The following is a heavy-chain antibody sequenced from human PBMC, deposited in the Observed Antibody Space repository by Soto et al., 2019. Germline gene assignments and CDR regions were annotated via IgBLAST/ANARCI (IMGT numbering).Heavy chain of an antibody. Sequence: EVQLLESGGDLVKPGGSLRLSCAASGFIFSNYAMSWVRQPPGKGLEWVSSISFNAGRTYYPDSVKGRFTISSDSSKRTVYLQMSSLRAADTAVFFCAQSLIAVAAHGDDVDTWGQGTLVTVSS. J-gene: IGHJ4*02. CDR1: GFIFSNYA. D-gene: IGHD6-19*01. CDR3: AQSLIAVAAHGDDVDT. V-gene: IGHV3-23*01. CDR2: ISFNAGRT.